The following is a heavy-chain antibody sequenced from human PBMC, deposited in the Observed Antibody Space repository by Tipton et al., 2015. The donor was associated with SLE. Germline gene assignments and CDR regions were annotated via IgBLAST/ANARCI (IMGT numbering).Heavy chain of an antibody. CDR3: ARDIAAAGTNYFDY. V-gene: IGHV4-61*02. J-gene: IGHJ4*02. Sequence: LRLSCTVSGGSISSGSYYWSWIRQPAGKGLEWIGRIYTSGSTNYNPSLKSRVTISVDTSKNQFSLKLSSVTAADTAVYYCARDIAAAGTNYFDYWGQGTLVTVSS. D-gene: IGHD6-13*01. CDR2: IYTSGST. CDR1: GGSISSGSYY.